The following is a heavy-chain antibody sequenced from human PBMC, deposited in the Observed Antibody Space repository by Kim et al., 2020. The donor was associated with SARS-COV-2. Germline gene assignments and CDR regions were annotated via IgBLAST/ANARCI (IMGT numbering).Heavy chain of an antibody. CDR1: GFTFSSYS. J-gene: IGHJ1*01. D-gene: IGHD1-26*01. V-gene: IGHV3-21*01. CDR2: ISSSSSYI. Sequence: GGSLRLSCAASGFTFSSYSMNWVRQAPGKGLEWVSSISSSSSYIYYADSLKGRFTISRDNAKNSLYLQMNSLRAEDTAVYYCARAADSRSYDEYFHHWGQGTLVTVSS. CDR3: ARAADSRSYDEYFHH.